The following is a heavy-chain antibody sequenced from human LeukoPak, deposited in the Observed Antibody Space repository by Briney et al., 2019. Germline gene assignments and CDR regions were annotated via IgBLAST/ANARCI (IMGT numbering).Heavy chain of an antibody. V-gene: IGHV3-13*01. D-gene: IGHD1-26*01. CDR3: AKEDHVSGTYFGPLDY. J-gene: IGHJ4*02. CDR2: IDSAGGT. Sequence: GGSLRLSCAATGFTFRNYDMHWVRKAPGKGLEWVSAIDSAGGTYYPGSLRGRFTISRDNARKSLYLRLNNLEVADTAVYYCAKEDHVSGTYFGPLDYWGRGALVTVSS. CDR1: GFTFRNYD.